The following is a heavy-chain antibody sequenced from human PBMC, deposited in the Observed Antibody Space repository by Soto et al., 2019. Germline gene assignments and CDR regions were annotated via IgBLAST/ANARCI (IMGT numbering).Heavy chain of an antibody. CDR3: ARARIVVAGTIVDY. CDR1: GYSLTSGYY. Sequence: SETLSLTCAVSGYSLTSGYYCGWIRQPPGKGLEWIGSVYHSGDTYYNPSLKSRVTISVDTSKNHFSLKLTSVTAADTAVYYCARARIVVAGTIVDYWGQGTLVTVSS. CDR2: VYHSGDT. V-gene: IGHV4-38-2*01. D-gene: IGHD6-19*01. J-gene: IGHJ4*02.